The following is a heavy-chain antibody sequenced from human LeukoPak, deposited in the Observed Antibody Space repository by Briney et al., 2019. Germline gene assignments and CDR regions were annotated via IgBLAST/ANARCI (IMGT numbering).Heavy chain of an antibody. CDR1: GGSFSGYY. D-gene: IGHD2-2*01. J-gene: IGHJ4*02. V-gene: IGHV4-34*01. Sequence: PSETLSLTCAAYGGSFSGYYWSWIRQPPGKGLEWIWEINHSGSTNYNPSLKSRVTISVDTSKNQFSLKLSSVTAADTAVYFCARGYCSSSSCYARFLDYWGQGTLVTVSS. CDR3: ARGYCSSSSCYARFLDY. CDR2: INHSGST.